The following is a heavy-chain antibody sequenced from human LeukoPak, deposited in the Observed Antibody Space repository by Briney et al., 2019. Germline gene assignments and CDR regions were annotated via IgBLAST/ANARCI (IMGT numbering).Heavy chain of an antibody. D-gene: IGHD3-3*01. CDR2: IYYSGST. J-gene: IGHJ4*02. Sequence: PSETLSLTCTVSGGSISSGGYYWSWISQHPGKGLEWIGYIYYSGSTYYNPSLKSRVTISVDTSKNQFSLKLSSVTAADTAVYYCAGGPTRLRFLEWLPGPVDYWGQGTLVTVSS. CDR3: AGGPTRLRFLEWLPGPVDY. CDR1: GGSISSGGYY. V-gene: IGHV4-31*03.